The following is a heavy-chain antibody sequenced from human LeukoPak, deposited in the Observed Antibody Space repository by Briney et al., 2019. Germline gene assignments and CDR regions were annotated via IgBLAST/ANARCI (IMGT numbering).Heavy chain of an antibody. D-gene: IGHD6-19*01. Sequence: GGSLRLSCAASGFTFSSYSMNWVRQAPGKGLEWVSYISSSSSTIYYADSVKGRFTISRDNAKNSLYLQMNSLRDEDTAVYYCARDLRGIAVAGTEGYWGQGTLVTVSS. J-gene: IGHJ4*02. CDR1: GFTFSSYS. CDR2: ISSSSSTI. V-gene: IGHV3-48*02. CDR3: ARDLRGIAVAGTEGY.